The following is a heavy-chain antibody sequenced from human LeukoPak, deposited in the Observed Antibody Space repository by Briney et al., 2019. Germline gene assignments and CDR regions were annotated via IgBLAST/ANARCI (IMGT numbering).Heavy chain of an antibody. J-gene: IGHJ4*02. V-gene: IGHV4-39*01. D-gene: IGHD3-10*01. Sequence: PSETLSLTCTVSDGSISSSSYYWGWIRQPPGKGLEWIGSIYYSGSTYYNPSLKSRVTISVDTSKNQFSLKLSSVTAADTAVYYCARQVLLWFGELSSGDADYWGQGTLVTVSS. CDR3: ARQVLLWFGELSSGDADY. CDR1: DGSISSSSYY. CDR2: IYYSGST.